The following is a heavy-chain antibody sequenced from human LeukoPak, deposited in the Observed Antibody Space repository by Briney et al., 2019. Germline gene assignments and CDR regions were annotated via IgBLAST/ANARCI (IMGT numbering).Heavy chain of an antibody. Sequence: GGSLRLSCAASGCTFSGSAMHWVRQASGKGLEWVGRIRSKANSYATAYAASVKGRFTISRDDSKNTAYLQMNSLKTEDTAVYYCTRCRRIRCTNGVCNDDAFDIWGQGTMVTVSS. CDR3: TRCRRIRCTNGVCNDDAFDI. CDR2: IRSKANSYAT. J-gene: IGHJ3*02. D-gene: IGHD2-8*01. V-gene: IGHV3-73*01. CDR1: GCTFSGSA.